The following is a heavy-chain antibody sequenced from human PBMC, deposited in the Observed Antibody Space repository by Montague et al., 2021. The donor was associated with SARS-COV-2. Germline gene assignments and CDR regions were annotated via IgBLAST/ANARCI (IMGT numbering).Heavy chain of an antibody. Sequence: SETLSLTCTVSGGSVSGTSYYWAWIRQPPGKGLEWIVKIHHSGTTFYHLSLKSRATISVDTSKNEVSLKLNSVTAADTAVYYCARQGGPAGTRWFDPWGQGTLVTVSS. CDR1: GGSVSGTSYY. J-gene: IGHJ5*02. D-gene: IGHD2-2*01. V-gene: IGHV4-39*01. CDR3: ARQGGPAGTRWFDP. CDR2: IHHSGTT.